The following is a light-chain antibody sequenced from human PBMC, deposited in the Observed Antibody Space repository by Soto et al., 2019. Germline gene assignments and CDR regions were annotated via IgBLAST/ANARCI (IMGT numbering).Light chain of an antibody. J-gene: IGKJ1*01. CDR3: QQYDNWPWT. CDR2: WAS. CDR1: QSVLYSPNNKSY. V-gene: IGKV4-1*01. Sequence: DIVMTQSPDSLAVSLGERATINCKSSQSVLYSPNNKSYLAWYQHKPGQPPKMLIYWASIRESGVPDRFSGSGSGTDFTLTISSLQSEDFAVYYCQQYDNWPWTFGQGTKVDIK.